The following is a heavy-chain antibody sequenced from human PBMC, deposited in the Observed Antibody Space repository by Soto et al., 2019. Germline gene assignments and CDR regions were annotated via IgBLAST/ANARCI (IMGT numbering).Heavy chain of an antibody. CDR2: ISAYNGNT. V-gene: IGHV1-18*01. Sequence: ASVKVSCKASGYTFTSYGISWVRQAPGQGLEWMGWISAYNGNTNYAQKLQGRVTMTTDTSTSTAYMELRSLRSDDTAVYYCAREALQYYYDSSGYYYVDYWGQGTLGT. J-gene: IGHJ4*02. CDR3: AREALQYYYDSSGYYYVDY. CDR1: GYTFTSYG. D-gene: IGHD3-22*01.